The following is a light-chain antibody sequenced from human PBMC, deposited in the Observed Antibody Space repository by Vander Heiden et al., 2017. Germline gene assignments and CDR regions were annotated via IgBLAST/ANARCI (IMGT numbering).Light chain of an antibody. Sequence: IQMTQSPSPLSVSVGDRVTITCRASQSISSYLNWYQQKPGKAPKLLIYAASSLQSGVPSRFSSSGSGTDFTLTISSLQPEDFGTYYCQQSYSTPWTFGQGTKVEIK. J-gene: IGKJ1*01. CDR3: QQSYSTPWT. CDR2: AAS. CDR1: QSISSY. V-gene: IGKV1-39*01.